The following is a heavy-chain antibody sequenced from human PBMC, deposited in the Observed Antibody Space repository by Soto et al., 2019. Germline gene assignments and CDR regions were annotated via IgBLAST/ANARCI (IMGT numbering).Heavy chain of an antibody. CDR2: ISGSGGST. Sequence: GGSLRLSCAASGFTFSSYAMSWVRQAPGKGLEWVSAISGSGGSTYYADSVKGRFTISRDNSKNTLYLQMNSLRAEDTAVYYCARDGVDDGLPAAPPPKETIAVPQLPFAQLFYGMDVWGQGTTVTVSS. CDR3: ARDGVDDGLPAAPPPKETIAVPQLPFAQLFYGMDV. J-gene: IGHJ6*02. CDR1: GFTFSSYA. V-gene: IGHV3-23*01. D-gene: IGHD2-2*01.